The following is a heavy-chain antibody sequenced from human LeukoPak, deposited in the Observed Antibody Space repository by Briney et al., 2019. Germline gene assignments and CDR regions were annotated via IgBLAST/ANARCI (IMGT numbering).Heavy chain of an antibody. CDR3: ARGLRGLTPGGNDY. Sequence: GASVTVSCKASGYTFTGYYMHWVRQAPGQGLEWMGWINPNSGGTNYAQKLQGRVTMTRDTSISTAYMELSRLRSDDTAVYYCARGLRGLTPGGNDYWGQGTLVTVYS. V-gene: IGHV1-2*02. D-gene: IGHD4-23*01. J-gene: IGHJ4*02. CDR1: GYTFTGYY. CDR2: INPNSGGT.